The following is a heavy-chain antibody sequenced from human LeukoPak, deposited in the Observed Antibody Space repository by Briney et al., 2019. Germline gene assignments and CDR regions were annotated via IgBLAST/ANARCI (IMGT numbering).Heavy chain of an antibody. V-gene: IGHV3-30*03. J-gene: IGHJ3*02. Sequence: GGSLRLSCAASGFXFSSYGMXWXRQAPGXGLXWVXXISYDRSNKYYADSVKGRFTISRDNSKNTLYLQMNSLRAGDTAVYYCARDCTGGTCYDAFDIWGQGTMVTVSS. CDR2: ISYDRSNK. D-gene: IGHD2-15*01. CDR1: GFXFSSYG. CDR3: ARDCTGGTCYDAFDI.